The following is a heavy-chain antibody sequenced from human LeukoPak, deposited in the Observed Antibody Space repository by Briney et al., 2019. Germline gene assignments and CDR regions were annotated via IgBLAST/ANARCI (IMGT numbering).Heavy chain of an antibody. D-gene: IGHD6-19*01. J-gene: IGHJ3*02. CDR2: INHSGST. CDR3: ARDLLDIAVAGMDAFDI. Sequence: SETLSLTCAVYGGSFSGYYWSWIRQPPGKGLEWIGEINHSGSTNYNPSLKSRVTISVDTSKNQFSLKLSSVTAADTAVYYCARDLLDIAVAGMDAFDIWGQGTMVTVSS. V-gene: IGHV4-34*01. CDR1: GGSFSGYY.